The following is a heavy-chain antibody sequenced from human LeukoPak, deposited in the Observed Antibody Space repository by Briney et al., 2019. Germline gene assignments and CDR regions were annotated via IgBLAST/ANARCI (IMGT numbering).Heavy chain of an antibody. CDR2: IYYSGNT. J-gene: IGHJ4*02. D-gene: IGHD5-24*01. Sequence: PSETLSLTCAVYGGSFSGYYWSWIRQPPGKGLEWIGYIYYSGNTKYNPSLKSRVTISVDTSKNQFSLKLTSVTAADTAVYYCARVDGYVPDYWGQGTLVTVSS. CDR1: GGSFSGYY. CDR3: ARVDGYVPDY. V-gene: IGHV4-59*08.